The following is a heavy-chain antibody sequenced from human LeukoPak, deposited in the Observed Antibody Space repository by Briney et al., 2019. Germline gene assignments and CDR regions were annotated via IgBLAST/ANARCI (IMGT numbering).Heavy chain of an antibody. V-gene: IGHV3-30*18. J-gene: IGHJ3*02. CDR1: GFTFSSYG. D-gene: IGHD2-15*01. Sequence: GGSLRLSCAASGFTFSSYGMHWVRQGPGKGLEWVAVISYDGSNKYYADSVKGRFTISRDNSKNTLYLQMNSLRAEDTAVYYCAKAWRRYCSGGSCLGAFDIWGQGTMVTVSS. CDR2: ISYDGSNK. CDR3: AKAWRRYCSGGSCLGAFDI.